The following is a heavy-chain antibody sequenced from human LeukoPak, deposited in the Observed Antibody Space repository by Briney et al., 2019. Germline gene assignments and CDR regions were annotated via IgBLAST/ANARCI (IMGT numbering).Heavy chain of an antibody. D-gene: IGHD3-10*01. J-gene: IGHJ4*02. Sequence: SETLSLTCTVSGGSISSGSYYWSWIRQPAGKGLEWIGRIYTSGSTNYNPSLKSRVTISVDTSKNQFSLKLSSVTAADTAVYYCARSGLVGSGSYSFDYWGQGTLVTVSS. CDR1: GGSISSGSYY. V-gene: IGHV4-61*02. CDR2: IYTSGST. CDR3: ARSGLVGSGSYSFDY.